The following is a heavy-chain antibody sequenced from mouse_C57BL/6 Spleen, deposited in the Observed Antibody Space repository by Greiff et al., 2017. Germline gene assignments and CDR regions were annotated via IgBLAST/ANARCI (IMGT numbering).Heavy chain of an antibody. CDR1: GYTFTSYW. CDR2: IDPSDSYT. CDR3: AGDYDGDYAMDY. J-gene: IGHJ4*01. Sequence: QVQLQQPGAELVRPGTSVKLSCKASGYTFTSYWMHWVKQRPGQGLEWIGVIDPSDSYTNYNQKFKGKATLTVDTSSSTAYMQLSSLTSEDSAVYYCAGDYDGDYAMDYWGQGTSVTVSS. V-gene: IGHV1-59*01. D-gene: IGHD2-4*01.